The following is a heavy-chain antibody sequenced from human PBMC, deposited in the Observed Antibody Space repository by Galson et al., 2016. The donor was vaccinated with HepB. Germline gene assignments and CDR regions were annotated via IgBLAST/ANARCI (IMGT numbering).Heavy chain of an antibody. CDR3: ASYRFCTNGVCFYYFDS. V-gene: IGHV4-30-4*01. CDR2: IYYSGGT. Sequence: TLSLTCTVSGGSISSDDYSWSWIRQAPGKGLEWIGYIYYSGGTFYNPSLQSRISISADTSKNQFSLRLSSVTAADTAVYFCASYRFCTNGVCFYYFDSWGQGTLVTVSS. J-gene: IGHJ4*02. D-gene: IGHD2-8*01. CDR1: GGSISSDDYS.